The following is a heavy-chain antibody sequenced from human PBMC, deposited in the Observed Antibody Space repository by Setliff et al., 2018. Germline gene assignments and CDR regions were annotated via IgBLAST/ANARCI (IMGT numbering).Heavy chain of an antibody. V-gene: IGHV4-39*07. CDR3: ARDASTSDGRNAFDI. D-gene: IGHD2-2*01. CDR2: IYFGGNT. Sequence: SETLSLTCTVPGGSISDNGYFWGWVRQPPGKGLEWIGNIYFGGNTYFNPSFKSRVAMSIDTSNSQFSLKLSSVTAADTAIYYCARDASTSDGRNAFDIWGQGTMVTVSS. CDR1: GGSISDNGYF. J-gene: IGHJ3*02.